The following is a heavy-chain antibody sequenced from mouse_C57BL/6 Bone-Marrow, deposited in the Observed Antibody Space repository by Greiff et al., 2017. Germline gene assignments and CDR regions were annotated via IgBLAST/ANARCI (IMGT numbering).Heavy chain of an antibody. J-gene: IGHJ4*01. V-gene: IGHV1-39*01. CDR3: AAYYGSRGYAMDY. D-gene: IGHD1-1*01. CDR2: INPNYGTT. CDR1: GYSFTDYN. Sequence: EVQLQESGPELVKPGASVKISCKASGYSFTDYNMNWVKQSNGQSLEWIGVINPNYGTTSYNQKFKGKATLTVDPSSSTAYMQLNSVTSEDSAVYYCAAYYGSRGYAMDYWGQGTSVTVSS.